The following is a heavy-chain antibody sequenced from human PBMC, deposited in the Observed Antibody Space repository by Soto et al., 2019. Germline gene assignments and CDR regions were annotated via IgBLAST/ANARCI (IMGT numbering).Heavy chain of an antibody. J-gene: IGHJ3*02. Sequence: ASVKVSCKASGYTFTSYDINWVRQATGQGLEWMGWMNPNSGNTGYAQKFQGRVTMTRNTSISTAYMELSSLRSEDTAVYYCARSLDYSSSKDDAFDIWGQGTMVTVSS. CDR3: ARSLDYSSSKDDAFDI. D-gene: IGHD6-6*01. CDR2: MNPNSGNT. CDR1: GYTFTSYD. V-gene: IGHV1-8*01.